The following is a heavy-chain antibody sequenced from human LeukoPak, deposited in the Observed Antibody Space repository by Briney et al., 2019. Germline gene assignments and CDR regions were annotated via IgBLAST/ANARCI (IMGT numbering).Heavy chain of an antibody. D-gene: IGHD5-18*01. Sequence: SVKVSCKAPGGTFSSYAISWVRQAPGQGLEWMGRIIPILGIANYAQKFQGRVTITADKSTSTAYMELSSLRSEDTAVYYCARDLLRTAMVDYYYYGMDVWGQGTTVTVSS. CDR1: GGTFSSYA. CDR2: IIPILGIA. CDR3: ARDLLRTAMVDYYYYGMDV. V-gene: IGHV1-69*04. J-gene: IGHJ6*02.